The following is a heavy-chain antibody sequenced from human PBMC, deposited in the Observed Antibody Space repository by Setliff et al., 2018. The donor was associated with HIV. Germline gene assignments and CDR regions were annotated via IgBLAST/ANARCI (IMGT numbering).Heavy chain of an antibody. Sequence: SETLSLTCTVSGDSIDRSNFFWTWIRQHPGKGLEWIGYIYYSGSATYNPSLKSQASISVDTSRNEFSLKLSSVTAADTAVYSCARGGAFCGRDSCYYLDYWGQGNPVTVS. D-gene: IGHD2-21*02. V-gene: IGHV4-31*01. CDR2: IYYSGSA. J-gene: IGHJ4*02. CDR1: GDSIDRSNFF. CDR3: ARGGAFCGRDSCYYLDY.